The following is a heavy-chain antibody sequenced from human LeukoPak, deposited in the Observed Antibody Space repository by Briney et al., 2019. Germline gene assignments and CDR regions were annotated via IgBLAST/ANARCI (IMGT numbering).Heavy chain of an antibody. CDR1: GGSFSGYY. J-gene: IGHJ4*02. D-gene: IGHD4-17*01. CDR2: INHSGST. Sequence: PSETLSLTCAVYGGSFSGYYWSWIRQPPGKGLEWIGEINHSGSTNYNPSLKSRVTISVDTSKNQFSLKLSSVTAADTAVYYCARAAYDYGDYRAFDYWGQGTLVTVSS. CDR3: ARAAYDYGDYRAFDY. V-gene: IGHV4-34*01.